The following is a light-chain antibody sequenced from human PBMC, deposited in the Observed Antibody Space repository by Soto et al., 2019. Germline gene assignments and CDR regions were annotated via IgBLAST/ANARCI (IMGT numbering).Light chain of an antibody. CDR1: SGYSTYA. Sequence: QSVLTQSPSASASLGASVKLTCTLSSGYSTYAIAWHQQQSEKGPRFLMKINYDGTHSKGDGFFDRFAGSSSGAERHLTISSLQSEDEADYYCQSLGTGIQVFGGVTKLTV. J-gene: IGLJ3*02. CDR2: INYDGTH. CDR3: QSLGTGIQV. V-gene: IGLV4-69*01.